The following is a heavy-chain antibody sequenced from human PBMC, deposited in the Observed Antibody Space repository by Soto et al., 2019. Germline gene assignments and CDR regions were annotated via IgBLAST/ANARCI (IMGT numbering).Heavy chain of an antibody. J-gene: IGHJ5*02. CDR1: GFSFSSTD. V-gene: IGHV3-23*01. CDR3: VKNSGWFNT. D-gene: IGHD3-10*01. CDR2: ILDTGTTV. Sequence: EFQVLESGGGWVQPGGSLRLSCAASGFSFSSTDMSWVRQAPGKGLEWVSTILDTGTTVFYADSVKGRFTVSRDNSHNTLSVQMNNLRADDTAGYYCVKNSGWFNTWGQGTLVAVSS.